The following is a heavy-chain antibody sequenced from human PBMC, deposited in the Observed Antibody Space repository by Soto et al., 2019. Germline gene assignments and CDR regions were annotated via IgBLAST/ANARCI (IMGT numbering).Heavy chain of an antibody. CDR1: GFTFSSYG. CDR3: AKESIPDYGDYGYFQH. D-gene: IGHD4-17*01. V-gene: IGHV3-30*18. Sequence: QVQLVESGGGVVQPGRSLRLSCAASGFTFSSYGMHWVRQAPGKGLEWVAVISYDGSNKYYADSVKGRFTISRDNSKNTLYLQMNSLRAEDTAVYYCAKESIPDYGDYGYFQHWGQGTLVTVSS. J-gene: IGHJ1*01. CDR2: ISYDGSNK.